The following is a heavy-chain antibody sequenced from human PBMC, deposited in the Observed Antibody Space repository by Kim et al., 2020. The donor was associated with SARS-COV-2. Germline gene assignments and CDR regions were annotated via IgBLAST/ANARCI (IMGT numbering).Heavy chain of an antibody. J-gene: IGHJ3*02. CDR1: GYTFTGYY. Sequence: ASVKVSCKASGYTFTGYYMHWVRQAPGQGLEGMGWINPNSGGTNYAQKFQGRVTMTRDTSISTAYMELSRLRSDDTAVYYCARDLETIFGVDQDAFDIWGQGTMVTVSS. V-gene: IGHV1-2*02. CDR2: INPNSGGT. D-gene: IGHD3-3*01. CDR3: ARDLETIFGVDQDAFDI.